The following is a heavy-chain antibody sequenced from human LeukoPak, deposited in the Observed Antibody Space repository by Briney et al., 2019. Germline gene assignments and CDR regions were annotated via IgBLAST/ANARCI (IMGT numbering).Heavy chain of an antibody. CDR2: IYYSGST. CDR1: GGSISSGGYY. Sequence: SQTLSLTCTVSGGSISSGGYYWSWIRQHPGKGLEWIGYIYYSGSTYYNPSLKSRVTISVDTSKNQFSLKLSSVTAADTAVYYCAREGPPSGTIDYWGQGTLATVSS. D-gene: IGHD1-26*01. CDR3: AREGPPSGTIDY. V-gene: IGHV4-31*03. J-gene: IGHJ4*02.